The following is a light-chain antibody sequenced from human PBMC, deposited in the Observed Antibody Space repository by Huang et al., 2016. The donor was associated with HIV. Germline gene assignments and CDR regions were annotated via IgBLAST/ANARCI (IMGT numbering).Light chain of an antibody. J-gene: IGKJ5*01. CDR2: GAS. CDR3: QQYNNWPSIT. CDR1: QSVTS. V-gene: IGKV3-15*01. Sequence: EIVMTQSPATLSVSPGERATLSCRASQSVTSLAWYQQQPGQTPRLLIYGASTRATGIPARFSGSGSGTDFTLTISSLQSEDFAVYYCQQYNNWPSITFGQGTRLEMK.